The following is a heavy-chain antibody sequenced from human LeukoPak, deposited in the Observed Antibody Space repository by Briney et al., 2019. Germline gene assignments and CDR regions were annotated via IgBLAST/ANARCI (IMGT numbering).Heavy chain of an antibody. CDR1: GYTFTSYD. D-gene: IGHD3-9*01. V-gene: IGHV1-8*03. Sequence: GASVKVSCXASGYTFTSYDINWVRQATGQGLEWVGWMNPNSGNTGYAQKFQGRVTITRNTSISTAYMELSSLRSEDTAVYYCARGSSYYDILTGYGDYWGQGTLVTVSS. CDR2: MNPNSGNT. CDR3: ARGSSYYDILTGYGDY. J-gene: IGHJ4*02.